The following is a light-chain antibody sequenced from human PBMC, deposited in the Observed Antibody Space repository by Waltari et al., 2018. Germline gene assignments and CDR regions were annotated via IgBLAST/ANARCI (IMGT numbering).Light chain of an antibody. CDR3: CSYAGSYTFGV. J-gene: IGLJ2*01. V-gene: IGLV2-11*01. CDR1: SSDAGGDNS. CDR2: EIN. Sequence: QSALTQPPSVSGAPGQSVPISCTGTSSDAGGDNSLSWYQQLPGKAPKLIIYEINKRPSGVPDRFSGSKSGNTASLTISGLQAEDEADYYCCSYAGSYTFGVFGGGTKVTVL.